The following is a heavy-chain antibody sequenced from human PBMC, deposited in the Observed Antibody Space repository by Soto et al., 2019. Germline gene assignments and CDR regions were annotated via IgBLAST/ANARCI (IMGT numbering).Heavy chain of an antibody. V-gene: IGHV4-4*07. D-gene: IGHD2-8*02. J-gene: IGHJ4*02. CDR3: ARGTTPPGAPAWYYFDS. Sequence: SETLSLTCSVSGASIAGSSYWSWIRQPAGKGLEWIGRFSLSGTTNYSPSLRSRVTMSADVSKNQFSLRLTSVTAADTALYYCARGTTPPGAPAWYYFDSWGQGNMVAV. CDR1: GASIAGSSY. CDR2: FSLSGTT.